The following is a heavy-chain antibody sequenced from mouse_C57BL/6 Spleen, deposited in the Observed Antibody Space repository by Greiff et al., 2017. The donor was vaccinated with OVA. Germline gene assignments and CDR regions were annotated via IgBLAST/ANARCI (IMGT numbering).Heavy chain of an antibody. CDR3: ARTPYYGSSSWYFDV. D-gene: IGHD1-1*01. CDR1: GYTFTNYW. CDR2: IYPGGGYT. Sequence: QVQLQQSGAELVRPGPSVKMSCKASGYTFTNYWIGWAKQRPGHGLEWIGDIYPGGGYTNYNEKFKGKGTLTADKSSSTAYMQFSSLTSEDTAIYYCARTPYYGSSSWYFDVWGTGTTVTVSS. J-gene: IGHJ1*03. V-gene: IGHV1-63*01.